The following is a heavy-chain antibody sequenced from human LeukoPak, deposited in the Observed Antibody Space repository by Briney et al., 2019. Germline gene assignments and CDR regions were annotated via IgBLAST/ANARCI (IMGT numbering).Heavy chain of an antibody. CDR3: ARDELGYYGSGNGHNWFDP. D-gene: IGHD3-10*01. J-gene: IGHJ5*02. CDR1: GGSISSTRYY. CDR2: IYTSGST. Sequence: PSETLSLTCTVSGGSISSTRYYWSWIRQPAGKGLEWIGRIYTSGSTNYNPSLKSRVTMSVDTSKNQFSLKLSSVTAADTAVYYCARDELGYYGSGNGHNWFDPWGQGTLVTVSS. V-gene: IGHV4-61*02.